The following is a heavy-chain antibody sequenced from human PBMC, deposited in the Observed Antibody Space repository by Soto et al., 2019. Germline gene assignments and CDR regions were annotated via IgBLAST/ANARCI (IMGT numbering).Heavy chain of an antibody. CDR2: INHSGST. CDR3: ASVASVGAKYSYYYYGKDV. CDR1: GGSFSGYY. D-gene: IGHD1-26*01. Sequence: SETLSLTCAGYGGSFSGYYWSWIRQPPGKGLEWLGEINHSGSTNYNPSLKSRVTISVDTSKNQFSLKLSSVTAADTAVYYCASVASVGAKYSYYYYGKDVWGQGTTVTVSS. V-gene: IGHV4-34*01. J-gene: IGHJ6*02.